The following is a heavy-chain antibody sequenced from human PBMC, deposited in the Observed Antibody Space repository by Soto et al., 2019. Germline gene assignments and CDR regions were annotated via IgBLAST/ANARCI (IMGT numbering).Heavy chain of an antibody. CDR2: ISGYNGNT. V-gene: IGHV1-18*01. Sequence: QVQLVQSGAEVKKPGASVKVSCKASGYTFTSYGISWVRQAPGQGLEWMGWISGYNGNTNCAQKRQGRVTMPTDTYTTTAYMELRSLRSDDTAVYYCARDGYCISTSCRHYDYYGMDVWGQGTTVTVSS. J-gene: IGHJ6*02. CDR3: ARDGYCISTSCRHYDYYGMDV. D-gene: IGHD2-2*03. CDR1: GYTFTSYG.